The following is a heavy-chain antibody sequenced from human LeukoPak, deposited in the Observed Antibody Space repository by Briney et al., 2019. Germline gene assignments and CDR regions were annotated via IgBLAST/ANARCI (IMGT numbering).Heavy chain of an antibody. CDR2: ISDSGAGT. Sequence: GGSLRLSCAASGFTFSNYAISWVRQAPGKGLEWVSAISDSGAGTYYADSVKGRFTISRDNSKNTVDVQMNSLRSEDTAVDYFTKTGDSGWFNDYWGQGTLVTVSS. D-gene: IGHD6-19*01. V-gene: IGHV3-23*01. CDR1: GFTFSNYA. J-gene: IGHJ4*02. CDR3: TKTGDSGWFNDY.